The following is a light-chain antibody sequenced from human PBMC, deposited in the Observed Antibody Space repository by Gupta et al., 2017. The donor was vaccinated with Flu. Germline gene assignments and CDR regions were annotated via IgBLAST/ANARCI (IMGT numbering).Light chain of an antibody. CDR1: QSTSGY. J-gene: IGKJ4*01. CDR2: AVS. CDR3: QQSDSSPLT. Sequence: DSQMTQSPSSLSAFVGDRVTITCRASQSTSGYLNWYQQEPGKAPKLLIYAVSNVQNGVPSRFSGSGSGTDFTLTISRLQPEDSATYYCQQSDSSPLTFGGGSKVGIK. V-gene: IGKV1-39*01.